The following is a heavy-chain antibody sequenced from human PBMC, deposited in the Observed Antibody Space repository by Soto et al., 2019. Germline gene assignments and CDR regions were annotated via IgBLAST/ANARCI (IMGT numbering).Heavy chain of an antibody. CDR3: AKSMEPWYDFWSGYKSYGMDV. CDR2: ISYDGSNK. Sequence: GGSLRLSCAASGFTFSSYGMHWVRQAPGKGLEWVAVISYDGSNKYYADSVKGRFTISRDNSKNTLYLQMNSLRAEDTAVYYCAKSMEPWYDFWSGYKSYGMDVWGQGTTVTVSS. CDR1: GFTFSSYG. D-gene: IGHD3-3*01. J-gene: IGHJ6*02. V-gene: IGHV3-30*18.